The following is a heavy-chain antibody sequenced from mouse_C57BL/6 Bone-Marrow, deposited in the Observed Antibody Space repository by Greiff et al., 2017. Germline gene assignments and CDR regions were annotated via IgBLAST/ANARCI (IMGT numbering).Heavy chain of an antibody. CDR3: TPTVVAFDY. J-gene: IGHJ2*01. V-gene: IGHV14-4*01. D-gene: IGHD1-1*01. Sequence: VQLQQSGAELVRPGASVKLSCTASGFNIKDDYMHWVKQRPEQGLEWIGWIDPENGDTEYAAKFQGRATITADTSSNTAYLQLSSLTSEDTAVYYCTPTVVAFDYWGPGTTLTVSS. CDR1: GFNIKDDY. CDR2: IDPENGDT.